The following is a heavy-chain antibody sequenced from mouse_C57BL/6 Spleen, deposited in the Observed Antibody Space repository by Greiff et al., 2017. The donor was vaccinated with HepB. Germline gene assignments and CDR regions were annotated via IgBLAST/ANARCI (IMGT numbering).Heavy chain of an antibody. J-gene: IGHJ2*01. CDR1: GFTFSSYA. V-gene: IGHV5-4*03. D-gene: IGHD2-12*01. CDR3: ARRYYTYYFDY. Sequence: EVKVEESGGGLVKPGGSLKLSCAASGFTFSSYAMSWVRQTPEKRLEWVATISDGGSYTYYPDNVKGRFTISRDNAKNNLYLQMSHLKSEDTAMYYCARRYYTYYFDYWGQGTTLTVSS. CDR2: ISDGGSYT.